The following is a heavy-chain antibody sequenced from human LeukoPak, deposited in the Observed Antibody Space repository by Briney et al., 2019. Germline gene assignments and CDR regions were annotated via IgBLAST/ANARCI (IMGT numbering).Heavy chain of an antibody. CDR3: ARDQAYYYDSSGDFDY. J-gene: IGHJ4*02. D-gene: IGHD3-22*01. CDR1: GFTFSDYY. V-gene: IGHV3-11*01. Sequence: PGGSLRLSCAASGFTFSDYYMSWIRQAPGKGLEWVSYISSSGGTIYYADSVKGRFTISRDNAKNSLYLQMNSLRAEDTAVYYCARDQAYYYDSSGDFDYWGQGTLVTVSS. CDR2: ISSSGGTI.